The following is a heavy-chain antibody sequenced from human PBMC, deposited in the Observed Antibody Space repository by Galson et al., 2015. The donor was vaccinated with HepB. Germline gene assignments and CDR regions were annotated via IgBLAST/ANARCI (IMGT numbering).Heavy chain of an antibody. CDR3: APQVYGSGIGH. D-gene: IGHD3-10*01. Sequence: SLRLSCAASGFMFSSYSMHWVRQAPGKGLEWVSTISSSSAYIYYADSVKGRFTISRDNAKNSLFLQMDSLTAEDTAMYYCAPQVYGSGIGHWGRGTLVSVTS. J-gene: IGHJ4*02. CDR1: GFMFSSYS. V-gene: IGHV3-21*01. CDR2: ISSSSAYI.